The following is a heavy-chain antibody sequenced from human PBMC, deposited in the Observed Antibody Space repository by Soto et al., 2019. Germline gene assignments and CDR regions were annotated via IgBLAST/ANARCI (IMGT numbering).Heavy chain of an antibody. V-gene: IGHV3-23*01. Sequence: GGSLRLSCAASGFTFSSYAMSRGPQAPGGGPEWVSTISGSGDSTYYADSVKGRFTISRDNSKNTLYLQMNSLRAEDTAEYYCAKDGSYYDYVWGTYRYLFDNWGQGALVTVS. J-gene: IGHJ4*02. CDR2: ISGSGDST. D-gene: IGHD3-16*02. CDR1: GFTFSSYA. CDR3: AKDGSYYDYVWGTYRYLFDN.